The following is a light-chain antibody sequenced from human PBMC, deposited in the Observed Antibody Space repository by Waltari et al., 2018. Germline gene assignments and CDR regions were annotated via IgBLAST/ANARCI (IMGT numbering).Light chain of an antibody. CDR2: DAS. CDR1: QGISNN. Sequence: DFQMTQSPSSLSASVGDRVTITCQASQGISNNLNCYQQKPGKAPKLLIVDASNLEVGVPSRFRGSGSVTYLSLTISSLQPEETATYYCEEYDYLPVTFGGGTKVEIK. J-gene: IGKJ4*01. V-gene: IGKV1-33*01. CDR3: EEYDYLPVT.